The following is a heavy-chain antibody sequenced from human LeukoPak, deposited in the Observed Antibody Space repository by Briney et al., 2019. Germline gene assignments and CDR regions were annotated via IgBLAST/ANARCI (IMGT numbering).Heavy chain of an antibody. D-gene: IGHD6-19*01. CDR3: AKGIAVAATYYYYGMDV. V-gene: IGHV3-74*01. CDR1: GFIFSSYW. J-gene: IGHJ6*02. Sequence: GGSLRLSCAASGFIFSSYWMHWVRQAPGKGLVWVSRINPERTTTSYADSVRGRFTISRDNAKNSLYLQMNSLRAEDTALYYCAKGIAVAATYYYYGMDVWGQGTTVTVSS. CDR2: INPERTTT.